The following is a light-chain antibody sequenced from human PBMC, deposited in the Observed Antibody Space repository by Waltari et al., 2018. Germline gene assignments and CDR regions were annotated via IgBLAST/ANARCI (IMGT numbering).Light chain of an antibody. Sequence: QAGLTQPPSVSADLRQTATLTCTGNSNNVGNQGAAWLQQHQGRPPKLVSYRNNTRPSGISEIFSASRSGNTASLTISELQPEDETDYYCSTWDSGLTVWLFGGGTKLTVL. CDR2: RNN. CDR1: SNNVGNQG. CDR3: STWDSGLTVWL. V-gene: IGLV10-54*04. J-gene: IGLJ3*02.